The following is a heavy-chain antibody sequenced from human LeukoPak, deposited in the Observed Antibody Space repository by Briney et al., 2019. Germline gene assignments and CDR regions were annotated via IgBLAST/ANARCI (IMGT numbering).Heavy chain of an antibody. CDR1: GNTFSNYG. Sequence: GASVKVSCKASGNTFSNYGFSWVRQAPRQGLEWMGWINANSGNTDYAQNFQGRVTLTTDTSTNVAYMELRSLASDDTAVYYCARDVGVTRFDPWGQGTLVTVSS. CDR3: ARDVGVTRFDP. CDR2: INANSGNT. J-gene: IGHJ5*02. V-gene: IGHV1-18*01. D-gene: IGHD3-22*01.